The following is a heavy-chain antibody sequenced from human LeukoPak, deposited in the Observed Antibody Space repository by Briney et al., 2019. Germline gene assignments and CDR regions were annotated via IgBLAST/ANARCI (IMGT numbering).Heavy chain of an antibody. CDR3: ARNRGASSWSDYYFDF. D-gene: IGHD6-13*01. V-gene: IGHV4-34*01. CDR2: VYYSGRT. Sequence: SETLSLTCAVYGGSFSGYYWSWIRQPPGKGLEWIGSVYYSGRTYYNPSLKSRVTISVDTSKNHFSLKVNSVTAADTAVYYCARNRGASSWSDYYFDFWGQGTLVTVSS. J-gene: IGHJ4*02. CDR1: GGSFSGYY.